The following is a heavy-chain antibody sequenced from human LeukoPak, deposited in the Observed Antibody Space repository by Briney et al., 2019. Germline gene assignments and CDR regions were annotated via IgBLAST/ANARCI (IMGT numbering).Heavy chain of an antibody. CDR3: ARAVAGKNWFDP. CDR1: GYTFTSYY. CDR2: INPSGGST. Sequence: ASVKVSCKASGYTFTSYYMHWVRQAPGQGLEWMGIINPSGGSTSYAQKFQGRVTITRDTSASTAYMELSSLRSEDTAVYYCARAVAGKNWFDPWGQGTLVTVSS. V-gene: IGHV1-46*01. J-gene: IGHJ5*02. D-gene: IGHD6-19*01.